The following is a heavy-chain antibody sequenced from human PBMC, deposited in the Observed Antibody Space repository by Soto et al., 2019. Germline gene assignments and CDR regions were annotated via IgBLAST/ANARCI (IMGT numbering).Heavy chain of an antibody. CDR2: IYYSEST. J-gene: IGHJ6*03. V-gene: IGHV4-39*01. D-gene: IGHD3-9*01. Sequence: SETLSLTCTVSGASISSTSYYWGWIRQPPGKGLEWIGSIYYSESTYYNPSLKSRVTIFVDTSKNQFSLKLSSVTAADTAVYYCARHRGDWYSQQKYSYMYVWGKGTTVTVSS. CDR3: ARHRGDWYSQQKYSYMYV. CDR1: GASISSTSYY.